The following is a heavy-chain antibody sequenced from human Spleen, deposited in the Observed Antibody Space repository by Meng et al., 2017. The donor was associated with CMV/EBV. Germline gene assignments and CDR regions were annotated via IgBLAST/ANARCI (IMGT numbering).Heavy chain of an antibody. CDR1: GFTFSSYA. CDR3: ADIVVV. D-gene: IGHD2-2*01. Sequence: GGSLRLSCAASGFTFSSYAMHWVRQAPGKGLEWVAVISYDGSNKYYADSVKGRFTISRDNSKNTLYLQMNSLRAEDTAVYYCADIVVVWGQGTLVTVSS. V-gene: IGHV3-30*04. CDR2: ISYDGSNK. J-gene: IGHJ4*02.